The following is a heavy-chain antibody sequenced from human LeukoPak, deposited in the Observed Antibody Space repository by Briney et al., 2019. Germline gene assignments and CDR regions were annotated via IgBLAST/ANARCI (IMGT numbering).Heavy chain of an antibody. V-gene: IGHV1-46*01. CDR3: ARVQRVTMVRGVTAPLYC. CDR2: INPSGGST. Sequence: ASVKVSCKASGYTFTSYYMHWVRQAPGQGLEWVGIINPSGGSTSYAQKFQGRVTMTRDTSTSTVYMELSSLRSEDTAVYYCARVQRVTMVRGVTAPLYCWGQGTLVTVSS. CDR1: GYTFTSYY. J-gene: IGHJ4*02. D-gene: IGHD3-10*01.